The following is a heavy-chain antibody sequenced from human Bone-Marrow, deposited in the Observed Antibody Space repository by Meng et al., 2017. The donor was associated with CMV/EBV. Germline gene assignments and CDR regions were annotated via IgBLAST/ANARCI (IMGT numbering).Heavy chain of an antibody. D-gene: IGHD6-13*01. Sequence: QGQLQQWGAGLLKPSETLSLTCAGYGGSFSGYYWSWIRQPPGKGLEWIGEINHSGSTNYNPSLKSRVTISVDTSKNQFSLKLSSVTAADTAVYYCARGRTAAGATTTTFDYWGQGTLVTVSS. CDR3: ARGRTAAGATTTTFDY. CDR2: INHSGST. CDR1: GGSFSGYY. V-gene: IGHV4-34*01. J-gene: IGHJ4*02.